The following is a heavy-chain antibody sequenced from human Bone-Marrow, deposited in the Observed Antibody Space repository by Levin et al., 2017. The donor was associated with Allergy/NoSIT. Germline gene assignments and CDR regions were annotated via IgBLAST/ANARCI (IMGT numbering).Heavy chain of an antibody. CDR1: GFTFSSYD. Sequence: GGSLRLSCAASGFTFSSYDMHWVRQATGKGLEWVSAIGTAGDTSYPGSVKGRFTISRENAKNSFFLQMNSLRPGDTAVYYCASASSAYQLDYWGQGTLVTVSS. V-gene: IGHV3-13*04. CDR3: ASASSAYQLDY. J-gene: IGHJ4*02. CDR2: IGTAGDT. D-gene: IGHD3-22*01.